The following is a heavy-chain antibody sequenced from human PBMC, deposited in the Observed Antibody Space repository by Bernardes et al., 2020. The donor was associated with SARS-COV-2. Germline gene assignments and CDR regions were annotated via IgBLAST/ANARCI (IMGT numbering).Heavy chain of an antibody. V-gene: IGHV1-18*04. Sequence: ASVKVSCKASGYSFTTYFINWVRQAPGQGLEWMGCIAAYNGKTNYAENFQYTVSMTMDTPTRTAYMELRNLRSDHTAVYFCARGAAGVLLASDYWGQGTLVTVSS. J-gene: IGHJ4*02. CDR2: IAAYNGKT. CDR3: ARGAAGVLLASDY. CDR1: GYSFTTYF. D-gene: IGHD3-16*01.